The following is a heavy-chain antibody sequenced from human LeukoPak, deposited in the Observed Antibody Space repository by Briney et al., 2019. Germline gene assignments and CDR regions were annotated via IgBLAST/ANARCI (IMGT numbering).Heavy chain of an antibody. J-gene: IGHJ4*02. V-gene: IGHV2-70*04. CDR3: ARHGSGSYHYFDY. D-gene: IGHD3-10*01. CDR2: IDWDDDK. Sequence: SGPALVKPTQTLTLTCTFSGFSFSTSGMRASWIRQPPGKALEWLSRIDWDDDKFYSTSLKTRLTISKDTSKNQVVLTMTNMDPVDTATYYCARHGSGSYHYFDYWGQGTLVTVSS. CDR1: GFSFSTSGMR.